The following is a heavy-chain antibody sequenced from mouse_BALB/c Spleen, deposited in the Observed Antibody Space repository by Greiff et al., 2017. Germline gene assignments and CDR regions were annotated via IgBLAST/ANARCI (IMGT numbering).Heavy chain of an antibody. D-gene: IGHD1-1*01. CDR1: GYTFTSYW. Sequence: VQLQQSGTVLARPGASVKMSCKASGYTFTSYWMHWVKQRPGQGLEWIGAIYPGNSDTSYNQKFKGKAKLTAVTSTSTAYMELSSLTNEDSAVYYCTMLNYYGTLDYWGQGTTRTVSS. V-gene: IGHV1-5*01. CDR2: IYPGNSDT. CDR3: TMLNYYGTLDY. J-gene: IGHJ2*01.